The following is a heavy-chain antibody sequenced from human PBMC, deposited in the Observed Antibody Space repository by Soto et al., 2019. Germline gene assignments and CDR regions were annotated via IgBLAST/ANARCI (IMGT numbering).Heavy chain of an antibody. CDR1: GGSFSGYY. V-gene: IGHV4-34*01. CDR3: ARGRGNYDYIWGSYPYYYYYYMDV. J-gene: IGHJ6*03. Sequence: SETLSLTCAVYGGSFSGYYWSWIRQPPGKGLEWIGEINHSGSTNYNPSLKSRVTISVDTSKNQFSLKLSSVTAADTAVYYCARGRGNYDYIWGSYPYYYYYYMDVRGKGTTVTVSS. CDR2: INHSGST. D-gene: IGHD3-16*02.